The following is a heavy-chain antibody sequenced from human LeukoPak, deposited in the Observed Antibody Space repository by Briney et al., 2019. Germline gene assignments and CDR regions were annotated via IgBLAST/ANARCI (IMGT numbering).Heavy chain of an antibody. J-gene: IGHJ4*02. CDR2: IYHSGST. CDR1: GYSISSDYF. CDR3: ARAIEVGAMTPFDY. V-gene: IGHV4-38-2*02. Sequence: SETLSLTCTVSGYSISSDYFWGWVRQPPGKGLEWIGSIYHSGSTYYNPSLKSRVTISVDTSKNQFSLKLTSVTAADTAVYYCARAIEVGAMTPFDYWGQGTLVTVSS. D-gene: IGHD1-26*01.